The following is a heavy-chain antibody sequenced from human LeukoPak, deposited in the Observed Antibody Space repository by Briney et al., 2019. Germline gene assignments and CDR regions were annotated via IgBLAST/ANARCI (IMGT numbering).Heavy chain of an antibody. Sequence: GGSLRLSCKGSGYSLTSYWIGWVRQMPGRGLEWMGIIYPGDSDTIYSPSFQGQVTISADKSINTAYLQWSSLKASDTAMYYCARRIAGGGVDYWGQGTLVTVSS. D-gene: IGHD6-13*01. V-gene: IGHV5-51*01. CDR2: IYPGDSDT. CDR3: ARRIAGGGVDY. J-gene: IGHJ4*02. CDR1: GYSLTSYW.